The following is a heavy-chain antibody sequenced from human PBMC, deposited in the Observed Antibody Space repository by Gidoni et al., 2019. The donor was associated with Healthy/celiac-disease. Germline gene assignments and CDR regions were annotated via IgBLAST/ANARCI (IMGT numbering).Heavy chain of an antibody. D-gene: IGHD6-13*01. J-gene: IGHJ5*02. CDR2: INHSGST. Sequence: QVQLQQWGAGLLKPSETLSLTCAVYGGSFSGYYWSWIRQPPGKGLEWIGEINHSGSTNYNPSLKSRVTISVDTSKNQFSLKLSSVTAADTAVYYCARVGGQQLARGWFDPWGQGTLVTVSS. CDR1: GGSFSGYY. V-gene: IGHV4-34*01. CDR3: ARVGGQQLARGWFDP.